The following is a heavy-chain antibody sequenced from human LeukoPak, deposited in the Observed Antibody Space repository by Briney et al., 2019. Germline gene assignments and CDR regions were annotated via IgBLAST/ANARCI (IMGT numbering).Heavy chain of an antibody. CDR2: MYYSGST. CDR1: GDSISSSSYY. J-gene: IGHJ4*02. Sequence: SETLSLTCTVSGDSISSSSYYWGWIRQPPGKGLEWIGSMYYSGSTNYNPSLKSRVTISVDTSKNQFSLKLSSVTAADTAVYYCARVIDYYGSGSYSSTTYYFDYWGQGTLVTVSS. CDR3: ARVIDYYGSGSYSSTTYYFDY. V-gene: IGHV4-39*07. D-gene: IGHD3-10*01.